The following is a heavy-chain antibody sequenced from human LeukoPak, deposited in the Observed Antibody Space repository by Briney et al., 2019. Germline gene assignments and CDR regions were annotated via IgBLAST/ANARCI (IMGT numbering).Heavy chain of an antibody. D-gene: IGHD3-22*01. CDR2: ISPYNT. V-gene: IGHV1-18*01. CDR3: ARGPIYYDTSGYYDY. CDR1: GYTFTSYA. J-gene: IGHJ4*02. Sequence: GASVKVSCKASGYTFTSYAMNWVRQAPGQGLEWMGWISPYNTNYAQNVKGRVTMTTDTSTNTAYMELRSLRSDDTAVYYCARGPIYYDTSGYYDYWGQGTLVTVSS.